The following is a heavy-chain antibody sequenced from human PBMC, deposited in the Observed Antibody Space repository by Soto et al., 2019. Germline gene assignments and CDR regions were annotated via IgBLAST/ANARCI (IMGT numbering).Heavy chain of an antibody. CDR3: ARDYTRHSSSQYGMDV. CDR2: IGTAGDT. J-gene: IGHJ6*02. CDR1: EFTFSSYD. V-gene: IGHV3-13*01. D-gene: IGHD6-6*01. Sequence: LXWSCASSEFTFSSYDMHWFHQATVKGLEWVSAIGTAGDTYYPGSVKGRFTISRENAKNSLYLQMNSLRAGDTAVYYCARDYTRHSSSQYGMDVWGQGTTVTVSS.